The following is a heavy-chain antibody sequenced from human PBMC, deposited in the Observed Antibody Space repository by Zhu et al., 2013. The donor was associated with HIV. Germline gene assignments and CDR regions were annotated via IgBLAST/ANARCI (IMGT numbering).Heavy chain of an antibody. Sequence: QVQLVQSGAEVRMPGASVKVSCKTSEYTFTAYYMHWVRQAPGQGLEWMGWINPNSGGTNYAQNFQGRVTMTRDSSISTAYMELSWLTSDDTAMYYCARGHSTWKGQPRLDHNDRLDFWGQGTLVTVSS. CDR1: EYTFTAYY. D-gene: IGHD1-1*01. CDR2: INPNSGGT. CDR3: ARGHSTWKGQPRLDHNDRLDF. V-gene: IGHV1-2*02. J-gene: IGHJ4*02.